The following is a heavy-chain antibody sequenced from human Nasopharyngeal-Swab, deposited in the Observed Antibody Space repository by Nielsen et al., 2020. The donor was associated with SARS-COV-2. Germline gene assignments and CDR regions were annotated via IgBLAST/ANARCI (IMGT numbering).Heavy chain of an antibody. CDR3: ARDGCRTITCQGGGNWFDP. J-gene: IGHJ5*02. V-gene: IGHV1-46*01. CDR1: GYTFTTYH. D-gene: IGHD1-14*01. CDR2: INPSGGRT. Sequence: VKVSCKASGYTFTTYHMHWLRQAPGQGLEWMGIINPSGGRTSYAQKFQGRVTMTRDTSTSTVYMELSSLRSEDTAVYYCARDGCRTITCQGGGNWFDPWGQGTLVTVSS.